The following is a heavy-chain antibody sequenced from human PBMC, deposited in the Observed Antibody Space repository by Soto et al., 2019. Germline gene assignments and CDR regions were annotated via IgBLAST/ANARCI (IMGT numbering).Heavy chain of an antibody. Sequence: EVQLVESGGGLVKPGGSLTLSCAASGFNFNNAWMNWVRQAPGKGLEWVGRIKGKTDGETIDYAAPVKGRFIISRDNLNGTLFLQRNSLTTEDTAVYYCTTDFNYDYWGQGTLVTVSS. CDR3: TTDFNYDY. J-gene: IGHJ4*02. CDR1: GFNFNNAW. CDR2: IKGKTDGETI. V-gene: IGHV3-15*07.